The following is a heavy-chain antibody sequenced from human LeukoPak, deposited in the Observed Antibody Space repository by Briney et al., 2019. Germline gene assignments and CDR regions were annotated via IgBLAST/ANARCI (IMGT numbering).Heavy chain of an antibody. CDR3: ARAAYYYDSSGYYYD. D-gene: IGHD3-22*01. CDR2: ISAYNGNT. V-gene: IGHV1-18*01. Sequence: GASVKVSCKASGYTFTSYAMNWVRQAPGQGLEWMGWISAYNGNTNYAQKLQGRVTMTTDTSTSTAYMELRSLRSDDTAVYYCARAAYYYDSSGYYYDWGQGTLVTVSS. J-gene: IGHJ4*02. CDR1: GYTFTSYA.